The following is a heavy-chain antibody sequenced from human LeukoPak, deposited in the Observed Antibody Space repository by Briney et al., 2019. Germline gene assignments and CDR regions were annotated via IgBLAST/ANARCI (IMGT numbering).Heavy chain of an antibody. CDR3: ARGAAGPPVN. D-gene: IGHD6-13*01. CDR1: GFTFSSYA. Sequence: GGSLRLSCAASGFTFSSYAMHLVRQAPGKGLEWVAVISYDGSNKYYADSVEGRFTISRDNSKNTLYLQMNSLRAEDTAVYYCARGAAGPPVNWGQGTLVTVSS. V-gene: IGHV3-30-3*01. J-gene: IGHJ4*02. CDR2: ISYDGSNK.